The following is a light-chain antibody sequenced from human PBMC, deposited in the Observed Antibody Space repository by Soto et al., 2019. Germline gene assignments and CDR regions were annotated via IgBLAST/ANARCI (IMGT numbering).Light chain of an antibody. J-gene: IGLJ3*02. CDR3: AAWDDSLNGPV. CDR1: SSNLGSNS. Sequence: QPVLTQPPSASGTPGQRVIISCSGSSSNLGSNSGNWYQQLPGTAPKLLIYNTYQRPLGVPDRFSGSKSGTSASLAISGLQSEDEGDYSCAAWDDSLNGPVFGGGTKVTVL. V-gene: IGLV1-44*01. CDR2: NTY.